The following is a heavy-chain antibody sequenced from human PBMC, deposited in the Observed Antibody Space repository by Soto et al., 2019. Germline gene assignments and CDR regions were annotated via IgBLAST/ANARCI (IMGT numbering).Heavy chain of an antibody. CDR1: GGTISSYY. D-gene: IGHD3-10*01. CDR2: IYYSGST. CDR3: ARVSSDQITMVRDLLVFDP. Sequence: TSETLSLTCTVSGGTISSYYSSWIRQPPGKGLEWIGYIYYSGSTNYNPSLKSRVTISVDTSKNQFSLKLSSVTAADTAVYYCARVSSDQITMVRDLLVFDPWGQGTLVTVSS. V-gene: IGHV4-59*01. J-gene: IGHJ5*02.